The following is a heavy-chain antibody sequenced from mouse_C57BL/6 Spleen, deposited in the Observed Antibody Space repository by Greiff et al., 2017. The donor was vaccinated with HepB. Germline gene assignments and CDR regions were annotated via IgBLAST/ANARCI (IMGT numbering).Heavy chain of an antibody. J-gene: IGHJ3*01. CDR1: GYTFTSYW. CDR3: ARGADYYGSSRFAY. D-gene: IGHD1-1*01. V-gene: IGHV1-55*01. Sequence: QVQLQQPGAELVKPGASVKMSCKASGYTFTSYWITWVKQRPGQGLEWIGDIYPGSGSTNYNEKFKSKATLTVDTSSSTAYMQLSSLTSEDSAVYYCARGADYYGSSRFAYWGQGTLVTVSA. CDR2: IYPGSGST.